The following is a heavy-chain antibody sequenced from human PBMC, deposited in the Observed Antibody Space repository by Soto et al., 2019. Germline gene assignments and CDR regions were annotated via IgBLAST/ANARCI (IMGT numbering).Heavy chain of an antibody. J-gene: IGHJ5*02. CDR2: NLGSGGT. CDR1: GFTFPKYA. CDR3: VRGGYSSSLKCLDP. D-gene: IGHD4-4*01. V-gene: IGHV3-66*02. Sequence: SAGSLRLSSPASGFTFPKYAMMWIRHAPGKGLEWSSGNLGSGGTYHADSLMGRFTISRDNSRNTLYLEMHSLRTEDTAMYYCVRGGYSSSLKCLDPWGQGPLVTVSS.